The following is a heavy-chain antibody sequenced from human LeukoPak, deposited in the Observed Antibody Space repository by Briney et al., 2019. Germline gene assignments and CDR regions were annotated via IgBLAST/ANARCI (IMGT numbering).Heavy chain of an antibody. V-gene: IGHV5-51*01. CDR3: ASPNITSYYDSRGYDAFDV. D-gene: IGHD3-22*01. CDR1: GCMFSAYW. J-gene: IGHJ3*01. CDR2: IYPDDADT. Sequence: GESLKISWQCSGCMFSAYWIAWVRQMPGKGLEGMGIIYPDDADTRYSPSFQGQVTISADKSVSTAYLQWSSLKASDTAMYFCASPNITSYYDSRGYDAFDVWGQGTIVTVSS.